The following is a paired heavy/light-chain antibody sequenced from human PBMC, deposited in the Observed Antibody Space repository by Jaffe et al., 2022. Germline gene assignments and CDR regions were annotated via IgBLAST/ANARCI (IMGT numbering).Heavy chain of an antibody. D-gene: IGHD2-2*01. CDR1: GYSISNGYS. CDR2: IHHSGGG. J-gene: IGHJ4*02. CDR3: ATQFCGSSSCYLDF. V-gene: IGHV4-38-2*01. Sequence: QVQLQESGPGLVKPSETLSLTCAVSGYSISNGYSWAWVRQPPGKGLDWIGNIHHSGGGYYNPSLKSRVTISVDTSTNQFSLKLTSATAADTAIYYCATQFCGSSSCYLDFWGQGTLVTVSS.
Light chain of an antibody. J-gene: IGLJ3*02. V-gene: IGLV2-18*02. CDR2: EVS. CDR3: SSYTNSNTLV. CDR1: SSDVGRYNR. Sequence: QSALTQPPSVSGSPGHSVTISCTGTSSDVGRYNRVSWYQQPPGTAPKLLIYEVSNRPSGVPDRFSGSKSGSTASLTISGLQAEDEADYYCSSYTNSNTLVFGGGTKLTVL.